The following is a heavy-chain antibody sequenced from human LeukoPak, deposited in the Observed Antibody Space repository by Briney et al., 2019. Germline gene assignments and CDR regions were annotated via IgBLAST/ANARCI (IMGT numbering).Heavy chain of an antibody. V-gene: IGHV4-59*01. CDR2: ISSGGST. D-gene: IGHD5-12*01. CDR1: GASITRYF. J-gene: IGHJ4*02. Sequence: SETLSLTCTVSGASITRYFWNWIRQPPGKELEWIGYISSGGSTNYNPSLKSRVTISIDASKKQLSLKLTSATAADTAVYYCARGDDYKSTLFDYWGQGTLVTVSS. CDR3: ARGDDYKSTLFDY.